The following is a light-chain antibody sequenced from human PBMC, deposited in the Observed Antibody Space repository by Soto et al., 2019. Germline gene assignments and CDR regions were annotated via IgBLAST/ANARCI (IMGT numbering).Light chain of an antibody. Sequence: EIVLTQSPGTLSLSPGERATLSCGASQSVSFNYLAWYQQKVGLAPRLLIYDASRRATGTPDRFSGSGSGTDFTLTISRLEPKDFAVYVCQQYGSSPYTFGQGTNLEIK. J-gene: IGKJ2*01. CDR3: QQYGSSPYT. CDR2: DAS. V-gene: IGKV3D-20*01. CDR1: QSVSFNY.